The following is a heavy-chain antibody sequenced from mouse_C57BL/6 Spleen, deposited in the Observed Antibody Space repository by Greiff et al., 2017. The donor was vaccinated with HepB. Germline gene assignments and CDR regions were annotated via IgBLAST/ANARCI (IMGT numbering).Heavy chain of an antibody. V-gene: IGHV1-82*01. CDR1: GYAFSSSW. D-gene: IGHD1-1*01. J-gene: IGHJ2*01. CDR2: IYPGDGDT. Sequence: QVQLQQSGPELVKPGASVKISCKASGYAFSSSWMNWVKQRPGKGLEWIGRIYPGDGDTNYNGKFKGKATLTADKSSSTAYMQLSSLTSEDSAVYFCARGVAKNYFDYWGQGTTLTVSS. CDR3: ARGVAKNYFDY.